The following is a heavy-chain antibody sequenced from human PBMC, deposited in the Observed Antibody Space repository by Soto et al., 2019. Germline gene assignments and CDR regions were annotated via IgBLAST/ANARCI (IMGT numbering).Heavy chain of an antibody. CDR3: ARASGSRLFDY. CDR1: GFTVSSEY. V-gene: IGHV3-53*01. CDR2: IYSGGNT. J-gene: IGHJ4*02. D-gene: IGHD1-26*01. Sequence: GGSLRLSCAASGFTVSSEYMSWVRQAPGKGLEWVSVIYSGGNTYYADSVKGRFTISRDTSKNTLHLQMNSLRAEDTAVYYCARASGSRLFDYWGQGALVTVSS.